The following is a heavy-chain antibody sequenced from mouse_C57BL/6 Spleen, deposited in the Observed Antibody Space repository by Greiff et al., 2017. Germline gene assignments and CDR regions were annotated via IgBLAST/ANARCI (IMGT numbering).Heavy chain of an antibody. V-gene: IGHV2-2*01. Sequence: VKLVESGPGLVQPSQSLSITCTVSGFSLTSYGVHWVRQSPGKGLEWLGVIWSGGSTDYNAAFISRLSISKDNSKSQVFFKMNSLQADDTAIYYCARRGWGDYYAMDYWGQGTSVTVSS. CDR3: ARRGWGDYYAMDY. D-gene: IGHD1-1*02. CDR1: GFSLTSYG. CDR2: IWSGGST. J-gene: IGHJ4*01.